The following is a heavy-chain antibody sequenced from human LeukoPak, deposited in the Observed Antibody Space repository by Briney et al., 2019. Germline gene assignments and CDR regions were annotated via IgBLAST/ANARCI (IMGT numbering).Heavy chain of an antibody. V-gene: IGHV3-48*01. Sequence: GGSLRLSCAASGFTFSSYSMNWVRQAPGKGLEWVSYISRRDSTSYYADSVMGRFTISRDNAKNSLYLQMNSLRAEDTAVYYCAKDMVTHYYYYYVDVWGKGTTVTVSS. J-gene: IGHJ6*03. CDR2: ISRRDSTS. CDR1: GFTFSSYS. D-gene: IGHD2-21*02. CDR3: AKDMVTHYYYYYVDV.